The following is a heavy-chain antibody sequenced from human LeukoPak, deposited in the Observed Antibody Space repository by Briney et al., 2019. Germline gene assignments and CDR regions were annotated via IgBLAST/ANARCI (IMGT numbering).Heavy chain of an antibody. D-gene: IGHD6-13*01. CDR3: ARGAAWFNP. J-gene: IGHJ5*02. CDR1: GFMFSSYW. CDR2: ISWNGGST. Sequence: GGSLRLSCAASGFMFSSYWMSWVRQAPGKGLEWVSGISWNGGSTGYAGSVKGRFAISRDNAKNALYLQMNSLRAEDTALYYCARGAAWFNPWGQGTLVTVSS. V-gene: IGHV3-20*04.